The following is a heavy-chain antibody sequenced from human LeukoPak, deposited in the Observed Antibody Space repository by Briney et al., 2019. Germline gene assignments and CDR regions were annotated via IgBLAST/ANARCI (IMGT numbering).Heavy chain of an antibody. CDR3: ARDFPSSRGSYRPGWFDP. CDR2: INPNSGGT. J-gene: IGHJ5*02. D-gene: IGHD1-26*01. Sequence: ASVKVSCKASGYTFTVYYTHWVRQAPGQGLEWMGWINPNSGGTNYAQKFQGRVTMTRDTSISTAYMELSRLRSDDTAVYYCARDFPSSRGSYRPGWFDPWGQGTLVTVSS. V-gene: IGHV1-2*02. CDR1: GYTFTVYY.